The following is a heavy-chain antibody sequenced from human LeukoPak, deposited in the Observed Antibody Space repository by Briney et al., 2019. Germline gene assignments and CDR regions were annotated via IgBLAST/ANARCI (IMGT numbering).Heavy chain of an antibody. V-gene: IGHV3-30*02. CDR1: GFTFSSYG. CDR2: IRYDGSNK. D-gene: IGHD1-1*01. J-gene: IGHJ5*01. Sequence: AGGSLRLSCAASGFTFSSYGMHWVRQAPGKGLEWVAFIRYDGSNKYYADSVKGRFTISRDNSKNTLYLQMNSLRAEDTAIYYCAKDSGDYTWNDEGNWFDSWGQGTLVTVSS. CDR3: AKDSGDYTWNDEGNWFDS.